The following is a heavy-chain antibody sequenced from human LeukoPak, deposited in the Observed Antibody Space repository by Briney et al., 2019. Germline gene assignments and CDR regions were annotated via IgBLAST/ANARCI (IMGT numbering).Heavy chain of an antibody. J-gene: IGHJ4*02. CDR2: IIPILGTA. CDR3: ASNTNYYEGSGHYVFDY. D-gene: IGHD3-22*01. V-gene: IGHV1-69*13. CDR1: GYTFTDHY. Sequence: SVKVSCQALGYTFTDHYFHWLRQAPGQGIEWMGGIIPILGTAKYAKKFQGRVTITADEFTSTAHMELSSLRSEDTAVYYCASNTNYYEGSGHYVFDYWGQGTLITISS.